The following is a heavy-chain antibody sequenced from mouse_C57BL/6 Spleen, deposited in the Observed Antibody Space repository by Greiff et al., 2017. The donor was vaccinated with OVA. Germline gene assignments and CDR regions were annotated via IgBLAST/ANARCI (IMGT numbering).Heavy chain of an antibody. D-gene: IGHD2-2*01. CDR3: ARASYIYYGYDGVAY. CDR1: GYTFTDYY. J-gene: IGHJ3*01. V-gene: IGHV1-26*01. Sequence: EVQLQQSGPELVKPGASVKISCKASGYTFTDYYMNWVKQSHGKSLEWIGDINPNNGGTSYNQKFKGKATLTVDKSSSTAYMELRSLTSEDSAVYYCARASYIYYGYDGVAYWGQGTLVTVSA. CDR2: INPNNGGT.